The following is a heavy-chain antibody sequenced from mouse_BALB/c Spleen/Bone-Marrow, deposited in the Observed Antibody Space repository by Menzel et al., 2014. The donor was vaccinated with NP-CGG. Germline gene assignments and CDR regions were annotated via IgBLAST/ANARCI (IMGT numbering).Heavy chain of an antibody. D-gene: IGHD2-3*01. CDR1: DYAFSTSW. Sequence: VHLVESGPELVKPGASVKISCKASDYAFSTSWMNWVKQRPGQGLEWIGRIYPGDGDTYYNGKLKGKATLTADKSSSTAYMQLSSLTSVDSAVYFCARSDGYRAMDYWGQGTSVTVSS. J-gene: IGHJ4*01. CDR3: ARSDGYRAMDY. V-gene: IGHV1-82*01. CDR2: IYPGDGDT.